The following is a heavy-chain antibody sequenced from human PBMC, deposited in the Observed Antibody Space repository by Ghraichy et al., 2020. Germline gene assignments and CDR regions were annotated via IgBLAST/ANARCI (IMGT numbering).Heavy chain of an antibody. D-gene: IGHD3-22*01. V-gene: IGHV3-30*04. CDR2: ISYDGSNK. CDR1: GFTFSSYA. Sequence: GGSLRLSCAASGFTFSSYAMHWVRQAPGKGLEWVAVISYDGSNKYYADSVKGRFTISRDNSKNTLYLQMNSLRAEDTAVYYCARDAEVVLARCVNCWQDYWGQGTLVTVSS. CDR3: ARDAEVVLARCVNCWQDY. J-gene: IGHJ4*02.